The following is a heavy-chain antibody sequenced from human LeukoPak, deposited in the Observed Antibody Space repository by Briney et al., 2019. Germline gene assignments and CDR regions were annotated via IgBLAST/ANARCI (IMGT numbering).Heavy chain of an antibody. Sequence: GGSLRLSCKTSGFTFTDYWMTWVRQAPGKGLEWVANINQDASKKFYVDSVKGRFTISRDNAKNALYLQMNSLRAEDTGVYFCARGQTLTFWGQGTLVTVSS. CDR1: GFTFTDYW. CDR3: ARGQTLTF. J-gene: IGHJ4*02. CDR2: INQDASKK. V-gene: IGHV3-7*01.